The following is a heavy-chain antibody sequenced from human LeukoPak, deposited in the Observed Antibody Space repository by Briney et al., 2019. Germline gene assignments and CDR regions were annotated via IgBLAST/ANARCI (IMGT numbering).Heavy chain of an antibody. CDR3: ARDRSRVSDY. V-gene: IGHV3-30*02. J-gene: IGHJ4*02. CDR1: GINFRIHG. CDR2: IRYDGSRQ. Sequence: GGSLRLSCKASGINFRIHGMFWVRQAPGKGLEWVASIRYDGSRQFYADSVKGRFTISRDNAKNSLYLQMNSLRAEDTAVYYCARDRSRVSDYWGRGTLVTVSS.